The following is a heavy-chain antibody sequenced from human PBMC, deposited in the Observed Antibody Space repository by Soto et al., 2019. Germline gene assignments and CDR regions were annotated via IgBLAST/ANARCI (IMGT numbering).Heavy chain of an antibody. J-gene: IGHJ6*03. V-gene: IGHV4-39*01. CDR1: GGSISSSSYY. Sequence: QLQLQESGPGLVKPSETLSLTCTVSGGSISSSSYYWGWIRQPPGKGLEWIGSIYYSGSTYYNPSLKSRVTISVDTSKNQFSLKLSSVTAADTAVYYFARSAGYYYYYMDVWGKGTTVTVSS. CDR3: ARSAGYYYYYMDV. D-gene: IGHD6-13*01. CDR2: IYYSGST.